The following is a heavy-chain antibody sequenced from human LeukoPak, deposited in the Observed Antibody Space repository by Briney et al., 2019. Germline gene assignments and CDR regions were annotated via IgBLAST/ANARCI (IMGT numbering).Heavy chain of an antibody. CDR1: GGSISSTTNY. CDR3: AREVGIAARPFDY. J-gene: IGHJ4*02. Sequence: SETLSLTCTVSGGSISSTTNYWSWIRQHPGKGLEWIGYIYYSAYPNYNPSLKSRLTISVDTAKNQFSLKLRSVTAADTAVYYCAREVGIAARPFDYWGQGTLVTVSS. CDR2: IYYSAYP. V-gene: IGHV4-31*03. D-gene: IGHD6-6*01.